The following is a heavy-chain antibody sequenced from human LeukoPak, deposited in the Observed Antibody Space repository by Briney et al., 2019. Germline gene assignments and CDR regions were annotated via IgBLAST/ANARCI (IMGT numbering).Heavy chain of an antibody. CDR1: GGSISNGDYY. CDR2: IYYSGST. Sequence: SQTQSLTCTVSGGSISNGDYYWSWIRQHPGKGLEWIGYIYYSGSTYYNPSLKSRVTISVDTSKNQFSLKLNSVTAADTAVYYCARTDSSGYRADYWGQGILVTVSS. V-gene: IGHV4-31*03. D-gene: IGHD3-22*01. CDR3: ARTDSSGYRADY. J-gene: IGHJ4*02.